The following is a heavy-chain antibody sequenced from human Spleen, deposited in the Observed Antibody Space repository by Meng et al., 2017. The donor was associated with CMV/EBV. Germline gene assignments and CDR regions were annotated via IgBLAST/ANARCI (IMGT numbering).Heavy chain of an antibody. CDR1: GYTFTSYG. D-gene: IGHD1-26*01. J-gene: IGHJ3*02. CDR2: ISAYNGNT. V-gene: IGHV1-18*01. Sequence: ASVKVSCKASGYTFTSYGISWVRQAPGQGLEWMGWISAYNGNTNYAQKLQGRVTMTTDTSTSTAYMELRSLRSDDTAVYYCARDRGGRNYADAFDIWGQGTLVTVSS. CDR3: ARDRGGRNYADAFDI.